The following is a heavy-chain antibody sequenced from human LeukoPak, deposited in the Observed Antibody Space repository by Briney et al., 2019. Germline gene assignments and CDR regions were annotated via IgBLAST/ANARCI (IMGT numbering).Heavy chain of an antibody. Sequence: GGSLRLSCAASGFTFDDYAMHWVRQAPGKGLEWVSYISSSGSTIYYADSVKGRFTISRDNAKNSLYLQMNSLRAEDTAVYYCASDYYDRSQYWGQGTLVTVSS. J-gene: IGHJ4*02. CDR3: ASDYYDRSQY. CDR2: ISSSGSTI. CDR1: GFTFDDYA. V-gene: IGHV3-48*03. D-gene: IGHD3-22*01.